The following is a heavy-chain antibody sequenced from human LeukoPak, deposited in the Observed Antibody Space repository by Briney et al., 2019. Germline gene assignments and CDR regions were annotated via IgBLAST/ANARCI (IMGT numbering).Heavy chain of an antibody. Sequence: GGSLRLSCAASGFTFSSYAMHWVRQAPGKGLEWVAVISYDGSNKYYADSVKGRFTISRDNSKNTLYLQMNSLRAEDTAVYYCAKAVEYSSSVGAFDIWGQGTMVTVSS. CDR1: GFTFSSYA. V-gene: IGHV3-30-3*01. CDR2: ISYDGSNK. D-gene: IGHD6-6*01. J-gene: IGHJ3*02. CDR3: AKAVEYSSSVGAFDI.